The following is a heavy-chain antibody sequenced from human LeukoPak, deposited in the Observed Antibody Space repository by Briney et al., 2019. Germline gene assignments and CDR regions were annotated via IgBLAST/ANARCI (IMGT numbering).Heavy chain of an antibody. CDR1: GFTFSSYG. J-gene: IGHJ3*02. Sequence: GGSLRLSCAASGFTFSSYGMHWVRQAPGKGLEWGAFIRNDGSKEYYVDSVKGRFTISRDNSKNRLHLQMNSLGAEDTAVYYCAKTASSNAIDMWGQGTMVTVSS. D-gene: IGHD5-18*01. CDR2: IRNDGSKE. V-gene: IGHV3-30*02. CDR3: AKTASSNAIDM.